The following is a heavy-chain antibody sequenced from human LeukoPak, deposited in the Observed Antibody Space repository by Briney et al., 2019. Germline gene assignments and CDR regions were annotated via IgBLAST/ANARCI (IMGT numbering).Heavy chain of an antibody. Sequence: PSETLSLTCTVSGGSISSGDYYWGWIRQPPGKGLEWIGYIYYSGSTYYNPSLKSRVTISVDTSKNQFSLKLSSVTAADTAVYYCARFKVPAATFDYWGQGTLVTVSS. CDR3: ARFKVPAATFDY. CDR1: GGSISSGDYY. J-gene: IGHJ4*02. V-gene: IGHV4-30-4*08. CDR2: IYYSGST. D-gene: IGHD2-2*01.